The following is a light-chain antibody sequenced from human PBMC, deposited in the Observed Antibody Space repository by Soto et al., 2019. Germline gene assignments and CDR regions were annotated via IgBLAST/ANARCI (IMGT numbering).Light chain of an antibody. CDR1: QGVSSY. CDR3: QQGRVWPRT. Sequence: EIVLTQSPSTLSLSPGDAATLSCRASQGVSSYLAWYQQRRGQAPRLLIYDSSNRATGVPARFSGSGSGTDFSLNISSLEPEDFAVYYCQQGRVWPRTFGGGTRVEIK. CDR2: DSS. V-gene: IGKV3-11*01. J-gene: IGKJ4*01.